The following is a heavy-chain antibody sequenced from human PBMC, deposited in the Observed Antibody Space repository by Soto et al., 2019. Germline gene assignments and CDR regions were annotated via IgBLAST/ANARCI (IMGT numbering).Heavy chain of an antibody. CDR1: GGSIRDDRYY. Sequence: QLQLQESGPGLVKPSETLSLTCTVSGGSIRDDRYYWGWIRQPPGKGLEWIGSIYYSGTSSYNPSLKSRVTMSVDTSKKRLSLRLGSVTAADTAVYYCARLHCDSPNCVPLDPWGQGTLVIVSS. CDR3: ARLHCDSPNCVPLDP. J-gene: IGHJ5*02. D-gene: IGHD2-2*01. V-gene: IGHV4-39*01. CDR2: IYYSGTS.